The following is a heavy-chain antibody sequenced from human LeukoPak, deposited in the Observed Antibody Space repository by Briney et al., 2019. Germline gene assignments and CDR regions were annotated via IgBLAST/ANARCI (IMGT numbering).Heavy chain of an antibody. V-gene: IGHV3-23*01. CDR3: AKDTTPYYYDSSGYFDY. D-gene: IGHD3-22*01. Sequence: GGSLRLSCPASGFTFSSYAMSWVRQAPGKGLEWVSAISGSGGSTYYADSVKGRFTISRDNSKNTLYLQMNSLRAEDTAVYYCAKDTTPYYYDSSGYFDYWGQGTLVTVSS. CDR2: ISGSGGST. J-gene: IGHJ4*02. CDR1: GFTFSSYA.